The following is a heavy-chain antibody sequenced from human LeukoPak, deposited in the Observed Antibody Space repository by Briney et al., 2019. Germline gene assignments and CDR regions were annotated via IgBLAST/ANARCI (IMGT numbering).Heavy chain of an antibody. V-gene: IGHV1-2*02. J-gene: IGHJ5*02. D-gene: IGHD2-2*01. Sequence: GASVKVSCKASGHTFTCYYMHWVRQAPGQGLEWMGWINPNRGGTKYAQKFQGRVTMTRDTSISTAYMDLSRLRSDDTAVYYCARGMGVLVPAATWFDPWGQGTLVTVS. CDR1: GHTFTCYY. CDR2: INPNRGGT. CDR3: ARGMGVLVPAATWFDP.